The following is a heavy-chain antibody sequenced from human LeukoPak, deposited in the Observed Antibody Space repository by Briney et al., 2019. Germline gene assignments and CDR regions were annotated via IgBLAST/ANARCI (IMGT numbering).Heavy chain of an antibody. D-gene: IGHD3-10*01. V-gene: IGHV4-39*01. CDR3: ARPSGYGSGSHTDY. CDR1: GGSISSSSYY. J-gene: IGHJ4*02. CDR2: IYYSGST. Sequence: SETLSLTCTVSGGSISSSSYYWGWIRQPPGKRLEWIGSIYYSGSTYYNPSLKSRVTISVDTSKNQFSLKLSSVTAADTAVYYCARPSGYGSGSHTDYWGQGTLVTVSS.